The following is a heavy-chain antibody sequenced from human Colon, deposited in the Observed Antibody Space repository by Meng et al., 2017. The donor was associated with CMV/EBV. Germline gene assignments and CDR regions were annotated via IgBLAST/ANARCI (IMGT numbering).Heavy chain of an antibody. V-gene: IGHV3-21*03. Sequence: GGSLRLSCEASGFTFSDYTINWVRQAPGKGLEWVSFISSDSNYIYYADSVKGRFSISRDNAKKSVYLQLTSVRAEDTAIYYCARLGFCSSASCQQSYFYGMDIWGQGTTVTVSS. D-gene: IGHD2-2*01. CDR3: ARLGFCSSASCQQSYFYGMDI. J-gene: IGHJ6*02. CDR2: ISSDSNYI. CDR1: GFTFSDYT.